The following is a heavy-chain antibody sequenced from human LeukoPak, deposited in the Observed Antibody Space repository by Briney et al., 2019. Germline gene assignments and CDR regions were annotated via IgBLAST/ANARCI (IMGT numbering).Heavy chain of an antibody. V-gene: IGHV3-23*01. CDR1: EFTFNTYA. J-gene: IGHJ6*02. CDR3: AKSSGPGGYYYYGMDV. Sequence: PGGSLRLSCAASEFTFNTYAVSWVRQAPGKGLEWVSAISGDGGITYYADSVRGRFTISGDNSKSTLYLQMNSLRAEDTAVYYCAKSSGPGGYYYYGMDVWGQGTTVTVSS. D-gene: IGHD3-22*01. CDR2: ISGDGGIT.